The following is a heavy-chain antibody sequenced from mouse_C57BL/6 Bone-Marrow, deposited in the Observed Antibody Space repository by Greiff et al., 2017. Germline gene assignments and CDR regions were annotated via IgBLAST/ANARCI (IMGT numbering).Heavy chain of an antibody. V-gene: IGHV14-2*01. Sequence: VQLQQSGAELVKPGASVKLSCTASGFNIKDYYIHWVKQRTEQGLEWIGRIDPEDGETTYAPKFQDKATITADTSSNTAYRQLSSLTSEDTAVYYCTRSLIYYGTNYWGQGTTLTVSS. D-gene: IGHD1-1*01. CDR2: IDPEDGET. CDR1: GFNIKDYY. J-gene: IGHJ2*01. CDR3: TRSLIYYGTNY.